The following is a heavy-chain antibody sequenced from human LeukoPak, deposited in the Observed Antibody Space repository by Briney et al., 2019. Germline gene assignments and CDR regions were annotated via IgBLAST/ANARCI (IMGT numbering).Heavy chain of an antibody. D-gene: IGHD6-19*01. Sequence: GGSLRLSCAASGFTFSNAWMSWVRQAPGKGLEWVGRIKSTTDGGTTDYAAPVKGRFTISRDDSKNTLYLQMNSLKTEDTAVYYCTTLAVAGSDAFDIWGQGTMVTVSS. CDR3: TTLAVAGSDAFDI. J-gene: IGHJ3*02. CDR1: GFTFSNAW. V-gene: IGHV3-15*01. CDR2: IKSTTDGGTT.